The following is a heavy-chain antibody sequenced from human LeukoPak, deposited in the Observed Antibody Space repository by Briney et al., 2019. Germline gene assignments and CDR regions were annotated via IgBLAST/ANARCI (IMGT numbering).Heavy chain of an antibody. CDR2: SSGSGGST. CDR3: AKYAGLYYSDY. Sequence: GGSLSLSCAASGFTFSNYAMSWVRQAPGKGLEWVSASSGSGGSTHYADSVKGRFTISRDNSKNTLYLQMNSLRAGDTAVYYCAKYAGLYYSDYWGQGTLVIVSS. J-gene: IGHJ4*02. D-gene: IGHD2-2*01. V-gene: IGHV3-23*01. CDR1: GFTFSNYA.